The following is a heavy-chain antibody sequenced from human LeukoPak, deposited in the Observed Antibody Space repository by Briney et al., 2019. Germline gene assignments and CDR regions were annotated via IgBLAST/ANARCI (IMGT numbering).Heavy chain of an antibody. J-gene: IGHJ3*02. Sequence: GGSLRLSCAASRFTFSSYGMHWVRQAPGKGLEWVAVISYDGSNKYYADSVKGRFTISRDNSKNTLYLQMNSLRAEDTAVYYCRYQLLSGTDAFDIWGQGTMVTVSS. CDR2: ISYDGSNK. CDR3: RYQLLSGTDAFDI. D-gene: IGHD2-2*01. CDR1: RFTFSSYG. V-gene: IGHV3-30*03.